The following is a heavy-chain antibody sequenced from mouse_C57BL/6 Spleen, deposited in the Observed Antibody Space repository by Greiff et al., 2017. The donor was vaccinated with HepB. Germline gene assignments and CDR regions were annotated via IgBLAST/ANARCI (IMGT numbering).Heavy chain of an antibody. J-gene: IGHJ2*01. CDR3: ARFTTVVAKGYYFDY. V-gene: IGHV5-16*01. D-gene: IGHD1-1*01. CDR1: GFTFSDYY. Sequence: EVMLVESEGGLVQPGSSMKLSCTASGFTFSDYYMAWVRQVPEKGLEWVANINYDGSSTYYLDSLKSRFIISRDNAKNILYLQMSSLKSEDTATYYCARFTTVVAKGYYFDYWGQGTTLTVSS. CDR2: INYDGSST.